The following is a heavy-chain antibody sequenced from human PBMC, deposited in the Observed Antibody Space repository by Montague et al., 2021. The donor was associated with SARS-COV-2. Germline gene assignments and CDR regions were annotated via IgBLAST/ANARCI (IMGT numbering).Heavy chain of an antibody. D-gene: IGHD3-10*01. CDR2: VYPSGNT. J-gene: IGHJ6*02. CDR3: ARVRGAALYFGEVGYYGMVV. V-gene: IGHV4-61*02. CDR1: GASVTTGHYY. Sequence: TLSLICTVSGASVTTGHYYWSWIRQPAGKGLEWIGRVYPSGNTNYNPSLRSRVSISVDMSKNQISLKLSSVTAADTAVYYCARVRGAALYFGEVGYYGMVVWGQGTTVTVSS.